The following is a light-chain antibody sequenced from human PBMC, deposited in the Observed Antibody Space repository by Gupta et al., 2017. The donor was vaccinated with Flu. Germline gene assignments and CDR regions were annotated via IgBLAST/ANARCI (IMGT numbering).Light chain of an antibody. CDR1: VSDVGGYNV. CDR2: GVI. CDR3: SSYAGSNEKVL. J-gene: IGLJ3*02. V-gene: IGLV2-8*01. Sequence: QSALTQPSSATGSPGPSVTISCPEPVSDVGGYNVVSWYQQYSGKAPKLILYGVIKRPSGVPDRFSGSKSGNTAALTVSGLQAEDEADYYCSSYAGSNEKVLFGGGTKLTVL.